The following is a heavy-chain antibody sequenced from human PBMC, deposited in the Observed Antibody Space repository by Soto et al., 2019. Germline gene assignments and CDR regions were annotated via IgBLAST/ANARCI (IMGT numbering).Heavy chain of an antibody. CDR1: GGTFSSYA. J-gene: IGHJ4*02. V-gene: IGHV1-69*13. D-gene: IGHD4-17*01. Sequence: SVKVSCKASGGTFSSYAISWVRQAPGQGLEWMGGIIPIFGTANYAQKFQGRVTITADESTSTAYMELSSLRSEDTAVYYCARGRPPPYGDYGQWEYYFDYWGQGTLVTVSS. CDR2: IIPIFGTA. CDR3: ARGRPPPYGDYGQWEYYFDY.